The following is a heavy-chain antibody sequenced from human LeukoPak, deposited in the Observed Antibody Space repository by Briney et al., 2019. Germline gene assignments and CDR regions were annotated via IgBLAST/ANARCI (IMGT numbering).Heavy chain of an antibody. CDR1: GFTFSSYA. CDR2: ISASGGTT. Sequence: PGGSLRLSCAVSGFTFSSYAMSWVRQAPGKGLEWVSAISASGGTTYYADSVKGRFTISRDNSKNTLYLQMNSQRAEDTAVYYCAKDNRYDSSGYYYVGDWFDPWGQGTLVTVSS. D-gene: IGHD3-22*01. V-gene: IGHV3-23*01. CDR3: AKDNRYDSSGYYYVGDWFDP. J-gene: IGHJ5*02.